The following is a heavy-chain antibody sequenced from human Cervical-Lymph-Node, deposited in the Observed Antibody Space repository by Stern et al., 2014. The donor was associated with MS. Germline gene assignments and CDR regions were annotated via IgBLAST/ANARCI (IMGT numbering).Heavy chain of an antibody. CDR3: ARVTAMAPFDY. D-gene: IGHD5-18*01. CDR2: IYYSGST. J-gene: IGHJ4*02. CDR1: GGSISSYY. Sequence: QVQLQESGPGLVKPSETLSLTCTVSGGSISSYYWSWIRQPPGKGLEWIGYIYYSGSTNYNPSLKSRVTISVDTSKNQFSLKLSSVTDADTAVYYCARVTAMAPFDYWGQGTLVTVSS. V-gene: IGHV4-59*01.